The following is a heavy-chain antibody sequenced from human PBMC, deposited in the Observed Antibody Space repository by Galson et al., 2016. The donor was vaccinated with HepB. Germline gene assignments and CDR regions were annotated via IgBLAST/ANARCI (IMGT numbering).Heavy chain of an antibody. D-gene: IGHD3-22*01. Sequence: SLRLSCAASGFTFRDYYMSWIRQAPGKGLEWISYISSRGSSINYAESVKGRFTISRDNVKKSLFLQMNSLRADDTAVYYCAREGHSSGFDYWGQGNLVTVSS. J-gene: IGHJ4*02. CDR1: GFTFRDYY. CDR2: ISSRGSSI. CDR3: AREGHSSGFDY. V-gene: IGHV3-11*01.